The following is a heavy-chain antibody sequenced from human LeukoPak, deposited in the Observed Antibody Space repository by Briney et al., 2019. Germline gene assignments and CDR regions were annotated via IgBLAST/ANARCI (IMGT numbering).Heavy chain of an antibody. D-gene: IGHD2-2*01. J-gene: IGHJ4*02. CDR3: TKSGCSSTACYYNK. Sequence: GSSLRLSCAASGYPFEEYAMHGVPDARGKALEGVSGRGWNSGSKGDAASVKGRLTTSRDNATNSLYLQKNSLRAADMAFYYRTKSGCSSTACYYNKWGQGTLVTVSS. CDR1: GYPFEEYA. V-gene: IGHV3-9*03. CDR2: RGWNSGSK.